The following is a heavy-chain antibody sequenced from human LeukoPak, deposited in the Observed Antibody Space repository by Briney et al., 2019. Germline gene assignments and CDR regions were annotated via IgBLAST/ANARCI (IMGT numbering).Heavy chain of an antibody. V-gene: IGHV3-23*01. CDR1: RFAFSTYA. CDR2: ISSNGADT. Sequence: GGSLRLSCAVSRFAFSTYAMTWVRQAPGQGLEYVSTISSNGADTYYADSVKGRFTISRDNSKNTLYLQLTSLRVEDTAVYYCANYRKPQGLDYWGQGTLVTVSS. D-gene: IGHD1-14*01. CDR3: ANYRKPQGLDY. J-gene: IGHJ4*02.